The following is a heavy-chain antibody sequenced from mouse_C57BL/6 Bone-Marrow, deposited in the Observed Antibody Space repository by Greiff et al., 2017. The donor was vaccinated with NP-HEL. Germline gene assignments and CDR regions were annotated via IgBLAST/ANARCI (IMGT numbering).Heavy chain of an antibody. J-gene: IGHJ2*01. CDR1: GYTFTSYW. CDR3: ARGRITTVLAYYFDY. Sequence: QLQQPGAELVMPGASVKLSCKASGYTFTSYWMHWVKQRPGQGLEWIGEIDPSDSYTNYNQKFKGKSTLTVDKSSSTAYMQLSSLTSEDSAVYYCARGRITTVLAYYFDYWGQGTPLSVSS. CDR2: IDPSDSYT. D-gene: IGHD1-1*01. V-gene: IGHV1-69*01.